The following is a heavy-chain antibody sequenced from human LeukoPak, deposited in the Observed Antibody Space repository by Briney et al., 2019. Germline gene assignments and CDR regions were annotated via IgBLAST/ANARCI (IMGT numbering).Heavy chain of an antibody. J-gene: IGHJ2*01. CDR1: GFTVADDA. V-gene: IGHV3-7*01. CDR2: LEQDGIGQ. CDR3: VRGMGWYFGL. Sequence: GGSLTLSCVVSGFTVADDAMHWVQQVPGKGLEWEATLEQDGIGQVYVDSVKGRFTIARDNYKNSLSLQMHNLRAEDTAIYYCVRGMGWYFGLWGRGALVTVSS. D-gene: IGHD3-16*01.